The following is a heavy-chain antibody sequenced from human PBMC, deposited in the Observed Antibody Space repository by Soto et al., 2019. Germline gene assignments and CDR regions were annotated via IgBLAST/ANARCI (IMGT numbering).Heavy chain of an antibody. V-gene: IGHV3-23*01. D-gene: IGHD1-7*01. Sequence: GGSLRLSCVASGFTFSSYGMTWVRQAPGKGLEWVSFSSATGAGTYYADSVKGRFTISRDNSKNTLYLQMTSLRADDTAVYYCAKDRRAGGNYGFYSDFWGQGALVTVSS. CDR3: AKDRRAGGNYGFYSDF. CDR1: GFTFSSYG. CDR2: SSATGAGT. J-gene: IGHJ4*02.